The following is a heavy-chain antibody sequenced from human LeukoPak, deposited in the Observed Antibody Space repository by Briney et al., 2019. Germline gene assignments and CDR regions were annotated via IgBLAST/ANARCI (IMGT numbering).Heavy chain of an antibody. D-gene: IGHD3-10*01. CDR3: ARGQYGSGKDI. V-gene: IGHV3-48*04. CDR1: GFTFSGYR. J-gene: IGHJ3*02. CDR2: ISSSSSTI. Sequence: GGSLRLSCAASGFTFSGYRMNWVRQAPGKGLEWVSYISSSSSTIYYADSVKGRFTISRDNAKNSPNLQMNSLRAEDTAVYYCARGQYGSGKDIWGQGTMVTVSS.